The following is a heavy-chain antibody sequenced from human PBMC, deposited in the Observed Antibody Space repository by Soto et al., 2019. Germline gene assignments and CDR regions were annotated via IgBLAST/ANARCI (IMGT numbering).Heavy chain of an antibody. J-gene: IGHJ4*02. V-gene: IGHV4-59*08. CDR2: IYYSGST. CDR3: ARGYSSGWTVGY. CDR1: GGSISSYY. Sequence: QVQLQESGPGLVKPSETLSLTCTVSGGSISSYYWSWIRQPPGKGLEWIGYIYYSGSTNYNPSLKSRRTIRVGTSKNQYGLMQSSVAAADTAVYCCARGYSSGWTVGYWGQGTLVTVSS. D-gene: IGHD6-19*01.